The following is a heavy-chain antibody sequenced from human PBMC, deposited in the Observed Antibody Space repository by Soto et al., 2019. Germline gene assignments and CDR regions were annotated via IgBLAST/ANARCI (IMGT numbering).Heavy chain of an antibody. CDR2: IWYHGSNK. D-gene: IGHD6-19*01. V-gene: IGHV3-33*01. J-gene: IGHJ4*02. Sequence: QVQLVESGGGVVRPGRSLRLSCAASGFTFSSYGMHWVRQAPGKGLEWVAVIWYHGSNKYYADSVKGRFTISRDNSKNTLYLQMNSLRAEDTAVYYCARDRDPGQWLTTNYFDYWGQGTLVTVSS. CDR1: GFTFSSYG. CDR3: ARDRDPGQWLTTNYFDY.